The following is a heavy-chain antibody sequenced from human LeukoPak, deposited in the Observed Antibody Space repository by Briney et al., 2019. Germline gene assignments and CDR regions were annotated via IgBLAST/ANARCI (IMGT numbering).Heavy chain of an antibody. V-gene: IGHV1-69*06. CDR2: IIPIFGTA. CDR1: GGTFSSYA. CDR3: ARASSDIVATTYDY. Sequence: SVKVSCKASGGTFSSYAISWARQAPGQGLEWMGGIIPIFGTANYAQKFQGRVTITADKSTSTAYMELSSLRSEDTAVYYCARASSDIVATTYDYWGQGTLVTVSS. J-gene: IGHJ4*02. D-gene: IGHD5-12*01.